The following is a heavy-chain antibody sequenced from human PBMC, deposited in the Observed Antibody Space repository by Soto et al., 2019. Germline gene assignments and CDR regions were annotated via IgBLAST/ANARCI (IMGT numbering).Heavy chain of an antibody. V-gene: IGHV4-59*01. CDR1: GGSISSYY. CDR2: IYYSGKT. J-gene: IGHJ5*02. Sequence: QVQLQESGPGLVKPSETLSLTCTVSGGSISSYYWSWIRQPPGKGLEWIGYIYYSGKTYYNPSLKSRVTISVDTSKNQFSLKLTSVTAADTAVYYCARVGNWNDGLGPWGQGALVTVSS. CDR3: ARVGNWNDGLGP. D-gene: IGHD1-1*01.